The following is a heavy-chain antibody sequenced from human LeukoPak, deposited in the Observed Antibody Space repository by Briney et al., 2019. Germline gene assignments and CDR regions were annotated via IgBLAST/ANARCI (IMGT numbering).Heavy chain of an antibody. J-gene: IGHJ4*02. CDR3: ARENPSGYYNRPIDY. V-gene: IGHV4-61*08. D-gene: IGHD3-22*01. CDR1: GGSISSGGCY. CDR2: IYYSGSI. Sequence: SETLSLTCTVSGGSISSGGCYWSWIRQPPGKGLEWIGDIYYSGSIKYNPSLKSRVTMSVDTSKNQFSLKLSSVTAADTAIYYCARENPSGYYNRPIDYWGQGTLVTVSS.